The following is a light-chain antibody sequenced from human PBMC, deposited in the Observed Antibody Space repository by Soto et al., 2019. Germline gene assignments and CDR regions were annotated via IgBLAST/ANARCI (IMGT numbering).Light chain of an antibody. CDR3: QPYSKWPIT. CDR2: GAS. CDR1: QSISSSY. J-gene: IGKJ5*01. V-gene: IGKV3D-15*01. Sequence: EIGMTQSAATMSVSPGERATLSCRASQSISSSYLAWYQQKPGQAPRLLIYGASSRATGITDRFSGSGSGTEFSLTISSLQSEDFAVYYCQPYSKWPITVGQVTRLEIK.